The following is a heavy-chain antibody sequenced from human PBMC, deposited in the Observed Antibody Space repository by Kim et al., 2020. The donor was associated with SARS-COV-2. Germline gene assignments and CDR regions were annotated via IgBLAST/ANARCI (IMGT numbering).Heavy chain of an antibody. V-gene: IGHV3-23*01. CDR3: ATIQGYFEY. CDR2: ATT. J-gene: IGHJ4*02. D-gene: IGHD3-3*01. Sequence: ATTYYADSVQGGFSISRENSKSTLYLQMNSLRAEDTAVYYCATIQGYFEYWVQGTLVTDSS.